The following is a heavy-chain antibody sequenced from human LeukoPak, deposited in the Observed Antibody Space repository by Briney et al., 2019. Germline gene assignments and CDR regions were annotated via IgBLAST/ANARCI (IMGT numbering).Heavy chain of an antibody. Sequence: SETLSLTCTVSGGSISSSSYYWGWIRQPPGKGLEWIGSIYYSGSTYYNPSLKSRVTISVDTSKNQFSLKLSSVTAADTAVYYCAREPSIELTGDDLAFNDYWGQGTLVTVSS. V-gene: IGHV4-39*07. J-gene: IGHJ4*02. CDR3: AREPSIELTGDDLAFNDY. CDR1: GGSISSSSYY. D-gene: IGHD7-27*01. CDR2: IYYSGST.